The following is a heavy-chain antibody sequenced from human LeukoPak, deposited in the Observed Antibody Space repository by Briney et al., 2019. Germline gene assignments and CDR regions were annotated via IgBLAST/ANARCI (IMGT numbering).Heavy chain of an antibody. CDR2: IYGNGMT. V-gene: IGHV4-59*08. CDR3: ARRRAVPGHYYFDY. J-gene: IGHJ4*02. Sequence: PSETLSLTCDVSVSEGSINGHYLSWIRQPPGKGLEWIGYIYGNGMTKYGPSLKSRVSMSVDTSKKQFSLNLYSVTAADTAVYFCARRRAVPGHYYFDYWGQGMLVTVSS. D-gene: IGHD3-10*01. CDR1: EGSINGHY.